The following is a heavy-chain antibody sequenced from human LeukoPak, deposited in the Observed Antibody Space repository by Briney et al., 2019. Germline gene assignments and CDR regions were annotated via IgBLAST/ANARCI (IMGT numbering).Heavy chain of an antibody. CDR1: GGSISSYY. V-gene: IGHV4-59*01. CDR2: IYYSGST. J-gene: IGHJ3*02. CDR3: ARSSYYYAADAFDI. D-gene: IGHD3-10*01. Sequence: NPSETLSLTCTVSGGSISSYYWSWIRQPPGKGLEWIGYIYYSGSTNYNPSLKSRVTISVDTSKNQFSLKLSSVTAADTAVYYCARSSYYYAADAFDIWGQGTMVTVSS.